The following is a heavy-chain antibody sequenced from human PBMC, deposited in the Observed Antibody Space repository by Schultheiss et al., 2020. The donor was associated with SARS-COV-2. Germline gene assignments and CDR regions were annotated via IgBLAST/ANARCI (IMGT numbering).Heavy chain of an antibody. CDR1: GFNFSAYS. D-gene: IGHD6-19*01. Sequence: GGSLRLSCTASGFNFSAYSIHWIRQAPGKGLEWVALISHDGANKNYADSVKGRFSSSRDNSNNTLYLQMNSLRAEDTAVYYCARDFTARGSGGSFHCWGQGTLVTVSS. CDR3: ARDFTARGSGGSFHC. J-gene: IGHJ4*02. V-gene: IGHV3-30*03. CDR2: ISHDGANK.